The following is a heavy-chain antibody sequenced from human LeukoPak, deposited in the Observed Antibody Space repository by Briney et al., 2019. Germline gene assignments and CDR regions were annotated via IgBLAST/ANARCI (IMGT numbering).Heavy chain of an antibody. J-gene: IGHJ4*02. V-gene: IGHV3-7*01. CDR3: ARGDNYYDSSGYYDY. Sequence: GGSLRLSCAASGFTFSSYWMSWARQAPGKGLEWVANIKQDGSEKYYVDSVKGRFTISRDNAKNSLYLQMNSLRAEDTAVYYCARGDNYYDSSGYYDYWGQGTLVTVSS. CDR2: IKQDGSEK. CDR1: GFTFSSYW. D-gene: IGHD3-22*01.